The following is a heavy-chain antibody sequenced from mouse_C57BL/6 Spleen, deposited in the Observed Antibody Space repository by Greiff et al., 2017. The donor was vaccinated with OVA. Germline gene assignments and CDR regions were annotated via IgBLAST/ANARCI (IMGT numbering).Heavy chain of an antibody. D-gene: IGHD1-1*01. V-gene: IGHV1-69*01. CDR2: IDPSDSYT. CDR3: ARSHGSSHWYFDV. CDR1: GYTFTSYW. Sequence: QVQLQQSGAELVMPGASVKLSCKASGYTFTSYWMHWVKQRPGQGLEWIGEIDPSDSYTNYNQKFKGKSTLTVDKSSSTAYMQLSSLTSEDSAVYYCARSHGSSHWYFDVWGTGTTVTVSS. J-gene: IGHJ1*03.